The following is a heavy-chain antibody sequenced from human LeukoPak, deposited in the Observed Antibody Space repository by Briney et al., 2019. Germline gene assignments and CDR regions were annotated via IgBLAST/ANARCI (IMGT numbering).Heavy chain of an antibody. CDR1: GLTFDDYG. Sequence: GRSLRLSCAASGLTFDDYGMRCVRQAPGKGLEWVSGINWNGGSTGYADSVKGRFTISRDNAKNSLYLQMNSLRAEDTALYYCAREGAAGSYYYYMDVWGKGTTVTVSS. CDR2: INWNGGST. CDR3: AREGAAGSYYYYMDV. J-gene: IGHJ6*03. D-gene: IGHD1-26*01. V-gene: IGHV3-20*04.